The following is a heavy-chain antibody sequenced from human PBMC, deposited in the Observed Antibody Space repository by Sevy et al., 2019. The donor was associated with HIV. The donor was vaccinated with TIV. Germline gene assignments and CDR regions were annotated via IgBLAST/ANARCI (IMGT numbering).Heavy chain of an antibody. Sequence: GGSLRLSCAASGFTFSIYTMSWVRQAPGKGLEWVSTFCFGGSKIYYADSVKGRFTISRDNSRNTMYLQMNSLRADDTAVYYCAREGCTQPLDSWGQGTLVTVSS. J-gene: IGHJ4*02. D-gene: IGHD2-8*01. V-gene: IGHV3-23*01. CDR1: GFTFSIYT. CDR2: FCFGGSKI. CDR3: AREGCTQPLDS.